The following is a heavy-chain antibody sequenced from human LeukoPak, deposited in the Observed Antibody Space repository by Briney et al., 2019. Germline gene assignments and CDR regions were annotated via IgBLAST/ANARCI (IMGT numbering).Heavy chain of an antibody. CDR1: GESFSGYY. J-gene: IGHJ4*02. CDR3: ARSDYGDYEGQYYFDY. D-gene: IGHD4-17*01. Sequence: SETLSLTCAVYGESFSGYYWSWIRQPPGKGLEWIGEINHSGSTNYNPSLKSRVTISVDTSKNQFSLKVSSVTAADTAVYYCARSDYGDYEGQYYFDYWGQGTLVTVSS. CDR2: INHSGST. V-gene: IGHV4-34*01.